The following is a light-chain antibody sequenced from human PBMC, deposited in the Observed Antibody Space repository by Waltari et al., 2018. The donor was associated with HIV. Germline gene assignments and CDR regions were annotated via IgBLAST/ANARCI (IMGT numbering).Light chain of an antibody. CDR2: DVT. CDR1: SSDVGGYTY. J-gene: IGLJ2*01. Sequence: QSALTQPRSVSGSLGQAVTISCTVISSDVGGYTYVSRYQQHPGKAPKFLIFDVTKRPSGVPDRFSGSKSGDTASLTISGLQSEDEADYYCCSYAGSYDFDVVFGGGTNLTVL. V-gene: IGLV2-11*01. CDR3: CSYAGSYDFDVV.